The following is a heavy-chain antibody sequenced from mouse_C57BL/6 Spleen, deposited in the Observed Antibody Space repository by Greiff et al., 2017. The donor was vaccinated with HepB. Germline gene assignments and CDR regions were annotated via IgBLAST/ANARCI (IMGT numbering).Heavy chain of an antibody. CDR1: GYAFSSYW. V-gene: IGHV1-80*01. J-gene: IGHJ4*01. CDR2: IYPGDGDT. Sequence: LKESGASVKISCNASGYAFSSYWMNWVKQRPGKGLEWIGQIYPGDGDTNYNGKFKGKATLTADKSSSTAYMQLSSLTSEDSAVYFCARSEYYYAMDYWGQGTSVTVSS. CDR3: ARSEYYYAMDY.